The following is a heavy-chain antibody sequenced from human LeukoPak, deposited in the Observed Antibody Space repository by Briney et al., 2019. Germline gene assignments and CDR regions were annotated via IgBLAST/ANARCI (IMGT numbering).Heavy chain of an antibody. D-gene: IGHD3-3*01. CDR2: MNPNSGNT. V-gene: IGHV1-8*02. Sequence: ASVKVSCKASGYTFTGYYMHWVRQAPGQGLEWMGWMNPNSGNTGYAQKFQGRVTMTRNTSISTAYMELSSLRSEDTAVYYCARGVYYDFWSGYYNYWGQGTLVTVPS. CDR3: ARGVYYDFWSGYYNY. J-gene: IGHJ4*02. CDR1: GYTFTGYY.